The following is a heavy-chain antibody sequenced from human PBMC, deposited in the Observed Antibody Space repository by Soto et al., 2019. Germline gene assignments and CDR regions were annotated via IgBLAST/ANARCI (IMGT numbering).Heavy chain of an antibody. CDR1: GFTFSYYS. CDR2: ISGSSTYI. V-gene: IGHV3-21*04. D-gene: IGHD6-19*01. J-gene: IGHJ4*02. CDR3: ARGDGTGLYNSGWSPRY. Sequence: EVQLVESGGGLVKPGESLRVSCAASGFTFSYYSLHWVRQAPGKGLEWVSSISGSSTYIYYADRVKGRFTISRDNAKNSLYLRMDSLRAEDTAVYYCARGDGTGLYNSGWSPRYWGQATLVTVSS.